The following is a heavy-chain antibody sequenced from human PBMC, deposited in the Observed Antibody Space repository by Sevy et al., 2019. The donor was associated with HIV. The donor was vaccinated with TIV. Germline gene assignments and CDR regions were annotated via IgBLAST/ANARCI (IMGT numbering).Heavy chain of an antibody. J-gene: IGHJ4*02. Sequence: GGSLRLSCAASGFTFSSYAMSWVRQAPGKGLEWVSAISGSGGSTYYADSVKGRFTISRDNSKNTLYLQMNSLRAEDTAVYYCAKASCSSTSCYPDYWGQGTLVTVSS. V-gene: IGHV3-23*01. D-gene: IGHD2-2*01. CDR1: GFTFSSYA. CDR3: AKASCSSTSCYPDY. CDR2: ISGSGGST.